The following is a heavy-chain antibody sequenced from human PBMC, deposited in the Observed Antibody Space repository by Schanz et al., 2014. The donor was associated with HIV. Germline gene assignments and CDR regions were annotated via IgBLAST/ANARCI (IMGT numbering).Heavy chain of an antibody. CDR3: AKGQRGIIRGDIDY. CDR1: GLTFSSYG. Sequence: LQLVESGGGLVKPGGSLRLSCAGSGLTFSSYGMHWVRHTPGRGLEWVANINQDGSEKYYVASVEGRFTISRDNSKNTLYLQMNSLRAEDTAVYYCAKGQRGIIRGDIDYWGQGTLVTVSS. CDR2: INQDGSEK. D-gene: IGHD3-10*01. J-gene: IGHJ4*02. V-gene: IGHV3-7*03.